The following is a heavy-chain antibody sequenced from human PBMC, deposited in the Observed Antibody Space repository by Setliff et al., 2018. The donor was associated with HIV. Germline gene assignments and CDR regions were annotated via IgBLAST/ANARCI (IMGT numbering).Heavy chain of an antibody. J-gene: IGHJ6*03. CDR1: RSTFNSHT. D-gene: IGHD3-3*01. CDR2: IIPILGVA. CDR3: VRGVQSPPHYSYYYMDV. V-gene: IGHV1-69*02. Sequence: SVNVSCKASRSTFNSHTINWVRQAPGQGLDWMGRIIPILGVANYAQRFQGKVTITADKSTSTAYMELTSLRFDDTAMYYCVRGVQSPPHYSYYYMDVWGEGTMVTVSS.